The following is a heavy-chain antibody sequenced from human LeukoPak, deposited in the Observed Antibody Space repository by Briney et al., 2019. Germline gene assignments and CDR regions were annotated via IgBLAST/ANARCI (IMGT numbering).Heavy chain of an antibody. J-gene: IGHJ3*02. Sequence: ASVKVSCKASGYTFTGYYMHWVRQAPGQGLEWMGWINPNSGGTNYAQKFQGRVTMTRDTSISTAYMELSSLRSEDTAVYYCARDQSSTNSGSYSDAFDIWGQGTMVTVSS. V-gene: IGHV1-2*02. CDR2: INPNSGGT. CDR1: GYTFTGYY. CDR3: ARDQSSTNSGSYSDAFDI. D-gene: IGHD1-26*01.